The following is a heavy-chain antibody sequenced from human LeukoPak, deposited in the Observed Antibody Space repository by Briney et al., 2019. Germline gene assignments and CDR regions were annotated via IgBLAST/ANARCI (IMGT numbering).Heavy chain of an antibody. CDR3: AKDDGVTTTYYFDY. J-gene: IGHJ4*02. CDR1: GFTFSSYA. V-gene: IGHV3-30-3*01. D-gene: IGHD4-17*01. CDR2: ISYDGSNK. Sequence: GGSLRLSCAASGFTFSSYAMHWVRQAPGKGLEWVAVISYDGSNKYYADSVKGRFTISRDNSKNTLYLQMNSLRAEDTAVYYCAKDDGVTTTYYFDYWGQGTLVTVSS.